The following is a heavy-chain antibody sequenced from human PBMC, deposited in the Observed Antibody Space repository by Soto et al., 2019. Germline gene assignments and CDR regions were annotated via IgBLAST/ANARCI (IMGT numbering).Heavy chain of an antibody. D-gene: IGHD6-19*01. J-gene: IGHJ5*02. CDR3: ARHYSSGSRNWFDP. CDR1: GGSINSSSYF. CDR2: IYYSGST. Sequence: SETLSLTCSVSGGSINSSSYFWGWVRQPPGKGLEWIGSIYYSGSTYYNPSLGSRVTISVDTSKNQFSLKLSSVTAADTAVFYCARHYSSGSRNWFDPWGQGTLVTVSS. V-gene: IGHV4-39*01.